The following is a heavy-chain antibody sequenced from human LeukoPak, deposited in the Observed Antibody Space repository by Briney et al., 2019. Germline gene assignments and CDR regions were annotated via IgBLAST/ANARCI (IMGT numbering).Heavy chain of an antibody. CDR1: GFTFDDYA. CDR2: ISWNSGSI. CDR3: AKDKEDGDYYYGMDV. J-gene: IGHJ6*02. V-gene: IGHV3-9*01. Sequence: GGSLRLSCAASGFTFDDYAMHWVRQAPGKGLEWVSGISWNSGSIGYADSVKGRFTISRDNAKNSLYLQMNSLRAEDTALYYCAKDKEDGDYYYGMDVWGQGTTDTVSS. D-gene: IGHD4-17*01.